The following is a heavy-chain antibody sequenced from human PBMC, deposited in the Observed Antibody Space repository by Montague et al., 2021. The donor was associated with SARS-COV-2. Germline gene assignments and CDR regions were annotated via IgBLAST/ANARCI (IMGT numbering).Heavy chain of an antibody. Sequence: SETLSLTCTVSGGSISSYYWTWIRQPPGKGLESIGYIYHNGSTKYNPSLKSRVTISVDTSKNQFSLKLSSVSVADTAVYYCARVGGNSADYYNYTMDVWGQGTTVTVFS. CDR1: GGSISSYY. CDR2: IYHNGST. J-gene: IGHJ6*02. CDR3: ARVGGNSADYYNYTMDV. D-gene: IGHD4-23*01. V-gene: IGHV4-59*01.